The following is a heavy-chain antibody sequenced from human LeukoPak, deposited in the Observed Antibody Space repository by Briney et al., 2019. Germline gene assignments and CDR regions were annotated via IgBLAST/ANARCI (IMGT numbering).Heavy chain of an antibody. Sequence: GASVKVSCKASGYTFTSYYMHWVRQAPGQGLEWMGIINPSGGSASYAQKFQGRVTMTRDTSISTAYMELSRLRSDDTAVYYCAREAGSGWPRYAFDYWGQGTLVTVSS. V-gene: IGHV1-46*01. CDR2: INPSGGSA. J-gene: IGHJ4*02. CDR1: GYTFTSYY. D-gene: IGHD6-19*01. CDR3: AREAGSGWPRYAFDY.